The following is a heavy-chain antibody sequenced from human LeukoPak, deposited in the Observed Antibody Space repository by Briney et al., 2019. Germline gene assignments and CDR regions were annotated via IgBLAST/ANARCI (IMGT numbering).Heavy chain of an antibody. CDR3: ARAARSSGWSYFDY. V-gene: IGHV3-48*03. CDR2: ISSSGSTI. Sequence: PGGSLRLSCAASGFTFSSYEMNWVRQAPGKGLEWVSYISSSGSTIYYADSVKGRFTISRDNAKNSLYLQMNSLRAEDTAVYYCARAARSSGWSYFDYWGQGTLVTVSS. CDR1: GFTFSSYE. J-gene: IGHJ4*02. D-gene: IGHD6-19*01.